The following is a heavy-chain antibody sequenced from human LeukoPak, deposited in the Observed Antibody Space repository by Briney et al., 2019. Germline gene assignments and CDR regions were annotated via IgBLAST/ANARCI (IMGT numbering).Heavy chain of an antibody. CDR3: ARGALNNWNYYYFDY. CDR2: IYYSGST. Sequence: SETLSPTCTVSGGSINSYYWSWIRQPPGKGLEWIGYIYYSGSTNYNPSLKSRVTISVHTSKNQFSLKLSSVTAADTAVYYCARGALNNWNYYYFDYWGQGTLVTVSS. V-gene: IGHV4-59*01. CDR1: GGSINSYY. J-gene: IGHJ4*02. D-gene: IGHD1-7*01.